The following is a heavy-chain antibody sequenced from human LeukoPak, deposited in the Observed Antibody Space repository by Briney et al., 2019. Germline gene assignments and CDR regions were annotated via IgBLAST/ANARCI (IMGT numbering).Heavy chain of an antibody. CDR1: GASVNSGDYY. Sequence: PSQTLSLTXTVSGASVNSGDYYWTCLRQPPGKGLEWIGYIYFSGHTYYNPSLKSRSLMSLDTSKNQFSLEVRSVTAADTAVYYCASKHCTSTSCYETFDRWGQGTLVTVSS. J-gene: IGHJ4*02. D-gene: IGHD2-2*01. CDR2: IYFSGHT. V-gene: IGHV4-30-4*08. CDR3: ASKHCTSTSCYETFDR.